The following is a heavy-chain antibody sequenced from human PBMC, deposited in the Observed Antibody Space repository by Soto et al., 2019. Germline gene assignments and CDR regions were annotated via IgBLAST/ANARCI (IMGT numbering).Heavy chain of an antibody. V-gene: IGHV1-69*13. CDR1: GGLFSSYP. Sequence: SVKVSCKASGGLFSSYPISCVRQVPGQGLEWMGGIIPVFQTAYYTQRFQGRVTITADESTNTAYMELSSLRSEDTAIYYCARGGSGYTWFNEFWGQGTLVTVSS. J-gene: IGHJ4*02. CDR3: ARGGSGYTWFNEF. CDR2: IIPVFQTA. D-gene: IGHD3-22*01.